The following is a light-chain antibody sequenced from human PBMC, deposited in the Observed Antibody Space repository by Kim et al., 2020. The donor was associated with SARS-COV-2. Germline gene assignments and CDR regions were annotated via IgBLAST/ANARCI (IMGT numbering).Light chain of an antibody. CDR2: DVN. CDR1: SSDVGRYDY. V-gene: IGLV2-11*03. J-gene: IGLJ3*02. Sequence: GQSVTISCTGTSSDVGRYDYVPWYQQHPGKVPKLIIYDVNKRPSGVPDRFSGAKSGNTASLTISGLQADDEADYYCCSYAGSYTWLFGEGTKVTVL. CDR3: CSYAGSYTWL.